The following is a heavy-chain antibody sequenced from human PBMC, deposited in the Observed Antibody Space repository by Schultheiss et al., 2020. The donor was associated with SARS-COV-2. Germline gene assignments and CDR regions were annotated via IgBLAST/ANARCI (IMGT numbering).Heavy chain of an antibody. Sequence: SETLSLTCTVSGGSVSSGSYYWSWIRQPAGKGLEWIGYIYYSGSTYYNPSLKSRVTISVDTSKNQFSLKLSSVTAADTAVYYCARAQYSYGSDFDYWGQGTLVTVSS. CDR2: IYYSGST. CDR3: ARAQYSYGSDFDY. J-gene: IGHJ4*02. V-gene: IGHV4-61*10. D-gene: IGHD5-18*01. CDR1: GGSVSSGSYY.